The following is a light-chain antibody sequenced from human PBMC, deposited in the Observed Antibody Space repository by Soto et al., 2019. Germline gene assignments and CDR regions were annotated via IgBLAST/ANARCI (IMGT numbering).Light chain of an antibody. CDR3: KQRSNWPRT. J-gene: IGKJ1*01. CDR1: QSVRSY. CDR2: DAS. V-gene: IGKV3-11*01. Sequence: EIVLTQSPATLSLSPGERATLSCRASQSVRSYLAWYQQQPGQAPRLLIYDASNRTTGIPARFSGSGSGTDFTLTISSLEPEDFAVYYCKQRSNWPRTFGQGNNVDI.